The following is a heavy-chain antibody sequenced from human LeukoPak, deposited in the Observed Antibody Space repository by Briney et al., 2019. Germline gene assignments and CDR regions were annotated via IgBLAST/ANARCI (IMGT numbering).Heavy chain of an antibody. CDR2: IRSKAYGGTT. CDR1: GFTFGDYA. CDR3: TRDEGAYGPTDY. J-gene: IGHJ4*02. Sequence: PGGSLRLSCTASGFTFGDYAMSWFRQAPGKGLERVGFIRSKAYGGTTEYAASVKGRFTISRDDPKSIAYLQMNSLKTEDTAVYYCTRDEGAYGPTDYWGQGTLVTVSS. V-gene: IGHV3-49*03. D-gene: IGHD3-10*01.